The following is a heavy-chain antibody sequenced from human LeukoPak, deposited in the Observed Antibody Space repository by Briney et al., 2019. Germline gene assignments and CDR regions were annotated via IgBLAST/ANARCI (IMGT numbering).Heavy chain of an antibody. CDR3: ARDGTVNPYNWFDP. CDR1: GGSISSYY. D-gene: IGHD3-10*01. CDR2: IYYSGST. J-gene: IGHJ5*02. V-gene: IGHV4-59*01. Sequence: SEILSLTCTVSGGSISSYYWSWIRQPPGKGLEWIGYIYYSGSTNYNPSLKSRVTISVDTSKNQFSLKLSSVTAADTAVYYCARDGTVNPYNWFDPWGQGTLVTVSS.